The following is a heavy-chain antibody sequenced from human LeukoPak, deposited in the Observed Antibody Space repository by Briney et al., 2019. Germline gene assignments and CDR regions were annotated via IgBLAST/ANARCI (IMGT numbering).Heavy chain of an antibody. CDR3: ATGGAFYYGH. CDR2: AYTDGNTR. Sequence: GGSLRLSCAASGFTFSSYGMHWVRQAPGKGLEWVAVAYTDGNTRYYADSVNGRFTVSEDISQNTLYLQMSSLRAEDTAVYYCATGGAFYYGHWGQGTLVTVSS. J-gene: IGHJ4*02. V-gene: IGHV3-33*01. D-gene: IGHD3-22*01. CDR1: GFTFSSYG.